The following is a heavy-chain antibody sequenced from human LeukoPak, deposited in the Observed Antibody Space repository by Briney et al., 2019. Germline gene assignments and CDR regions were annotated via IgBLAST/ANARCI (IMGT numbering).Heavy chain of an antibody. CDR1: GITVSTNY. Sequence: GGSLRLSCAASGITVSTNYMNWVRQAPGKGLEWVSVIYSTDKTNYADSVQGRFTISRDPSKNTVYLQMNSLRGEDTAVYYCARDPGDGDYPYYYFDYWGQGTLVTVSS. D-gene: IGHD4-17*01. CDR2: IYSTDKT. CDR3: ARDPGDGDYPYYYFDY. V-gene: IGHV3-53*01. J-gene: IGHJ4*02.